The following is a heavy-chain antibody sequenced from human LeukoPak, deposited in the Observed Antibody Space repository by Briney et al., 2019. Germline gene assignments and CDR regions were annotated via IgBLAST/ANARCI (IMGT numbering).Heavy chain of an antibody. CDR3: ARGTQQLASYYYYYYMDV. CDR1: GDSVSSNRAA. Sequence: SQTLSLTCAISGDSVSSNRAAWNWISQSPSRGLEWLGRTDYRSKWYNDYAVSVKSQITIDPDTSKNQFSLQLNSVTPEDTAVYYCARGTQQLASYYYYYYMDVWGKGTTVTISS. J-gene: IGHJ6*03. V-gene: IGHV6-1*01. CDR2: TDYRSKWYN. D-gene: IGHD6-13*01.